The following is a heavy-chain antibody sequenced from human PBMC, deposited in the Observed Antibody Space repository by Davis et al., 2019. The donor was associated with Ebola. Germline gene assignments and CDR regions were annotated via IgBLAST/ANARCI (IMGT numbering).Heavy chain of an antibody. Sequence: ASVKVSCKASGYTFTSYGISWVRQAPGQGLEWMGWINPNSGGTNYAQKFQGRVTMTRDTSISTAYMELSRLRSDDTAVYYCASLRPMVRGVLYGMDVWGQGTTVTVSS. CDR3: ASLRPMVRGVLYGMDV. D-gene: IGHD3-10*01. CDR2: INPNSGGT. CDR1: GYTFTSYG. J-gene: IGHJ6*02. V-gene: IGHV1-2*02.